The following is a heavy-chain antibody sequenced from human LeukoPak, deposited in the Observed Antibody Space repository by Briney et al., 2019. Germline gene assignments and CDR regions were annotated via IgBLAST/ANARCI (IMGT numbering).Heavy chain of an antibody. CDR3: ASSGSRVEAYGGAIVDS. V-gene: IGHV4-39*01. Sequence: PSETLSLTCTVSGGSIIRDTHYWAWIRQPPGKGLECIGSIYYSGSAYYNPSLKSRVIISVDTSKNQLSLKLSYVTAADTAVYYCASSGSRVEAYGGAIVDSWGQGTLVTVSS. CDR2: IYYSGSA. CDR1: GGSIIRDTHY. J-gene: IGHJ4*02. D-gene: IGHD3-16*01.